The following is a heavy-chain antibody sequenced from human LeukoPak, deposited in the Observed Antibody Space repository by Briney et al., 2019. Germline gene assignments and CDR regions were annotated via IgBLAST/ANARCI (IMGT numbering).Heavy chain of an antibody. CDR2: MNPKTGKT. CDR1: GYTFSSYE. D-gene: IGHD1-1*01. V-gene: IGHV1-8*01. J-gene: IGHJ4*02. CDR3: ARIRPVTTGLKGYYFDY. Sequence: ASVKVSCKTSGYTFSSYEINWVRQATGRGLEWVGWMNPKTGKTAYARNLQGRVTITRDTSISTAYMDLSGLRSEDTAVYYCARIRPVTTGLKGYYFDYWGQGTLVTVSS.